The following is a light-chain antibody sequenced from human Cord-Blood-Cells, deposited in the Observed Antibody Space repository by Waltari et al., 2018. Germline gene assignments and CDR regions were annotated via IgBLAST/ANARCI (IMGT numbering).Light chain of an antibody. Sequence: EIVLTQSPGTLSLSPGERATPSCRASQSVSISYLAWYQQKPGQAPRLLIYGASSRATGIPDRFSGSGSGTDFTLTISRLEPEDFAVYYCQQYGSSFGGGTKVEIK. CDR3: QQYGSS. V-gene: IGKV3-20*01. J-gene: IGKJ4*01. CDR2: GAS. CDR1: QSVSISY.